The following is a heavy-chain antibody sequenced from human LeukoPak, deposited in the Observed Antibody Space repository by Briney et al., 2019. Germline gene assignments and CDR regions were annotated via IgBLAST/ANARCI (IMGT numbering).Heavy chain of an antibody. V-gene: IGHV4-61*01. D-gene: IGHD1-1*01. CDR1: GGSVRSGNYY. CDR2: VDYSGST. CDR3: ARGIRTGYGY. Sequence: PSETLSLTCSVSGGSVRSGNYYWSWIRQPPGKGLEWMGYVDYSGSTSYNPSLRRRVTISLDTSKNQFSLKVMYLTAADTAVYYCARGIRTGYGYWGQGTLVTVSS. J-gene: IGHJ4*02.